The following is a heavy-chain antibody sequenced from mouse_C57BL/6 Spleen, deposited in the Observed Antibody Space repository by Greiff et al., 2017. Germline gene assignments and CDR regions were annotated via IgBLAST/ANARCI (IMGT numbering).Heavy chain of an antibody. J-gene: IGHJ2*01. CDR1: GYTFTSYW. Sequence: QVQLQQPGAELVMPGASVKLSCKASGYTFTSYWMHWVKQRPGQGLEWIGEIDPSDSYTNYNQKFKGKSTLTVDKSSSTAYMQLSSLTSEDSAVYYCARVSSYDFVYWGKCTTLTVSS. D-gene: IGHD2-14*01. CDR3: ARVSSYDFVY. V-gene: IGHV1-69*01. CDR2: IDPSDSYT.